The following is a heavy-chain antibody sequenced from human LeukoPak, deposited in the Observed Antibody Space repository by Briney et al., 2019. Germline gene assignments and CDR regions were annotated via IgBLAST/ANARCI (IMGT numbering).Heavy chain of an antibody. D-gene: IGHD3-10*01. CDR3: ARQLLWFGEHLNFDY. CDR2: INPNSGGT. Sequence: GASVKVSCKASGYSFTGHYMHWVRQAPGQGLEWMGWINPNSGGTNYAQKFQGRVTMTRDTSISTAYMELSRLRSDDTAVYYCARQLLWFGEHLNFDYWGQGTLVTVSS. V-gene: IGHV1-2*02. CDR1: GYSFTGHY. J-gene: IGHJ4*02.